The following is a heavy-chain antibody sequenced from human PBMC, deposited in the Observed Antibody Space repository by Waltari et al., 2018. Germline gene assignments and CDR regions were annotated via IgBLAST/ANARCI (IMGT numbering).Heavy chain of an antibody. Sequence: GWSWDRHSPKKGLELIGRVHVTRTTNSNPSFASQVTLSLDTYNKQCSLKVTSATAADTAVYYCARDRGRGLYLDSWGPGTLVTVSP. V-gene: IGHV4-4*02. CDR2: VHVTRTT. D-gene: IGHD2-15*01. J-gene: IGHJ4*02. CDR3: ARDRGRGLYLDS. CDR1: G.